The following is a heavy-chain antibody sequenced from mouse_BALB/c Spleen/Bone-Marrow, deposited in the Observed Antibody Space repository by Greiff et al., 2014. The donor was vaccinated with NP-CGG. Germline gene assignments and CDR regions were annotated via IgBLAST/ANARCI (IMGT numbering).Heavy chain of an antibody. V-gene: IGHV1S81*02. J-gene: IGHJ2*01. D-gene: IGHD4-1*01. CDR2: ISPNNGGT. Sequence: VQLQQSGAELVKPGTSVKLSCKASGYTFTTYYMYWVKQRPGQGLEWIGEISPNNGGTNFKEKFKSKATLTVDKSSSTAYMQLSSLTSEDSAVYYCTRGRTWDFDYWGQGTTLTVSS. CDR3: TRGRTWDFDY. CDR1: GYTFTTYY.